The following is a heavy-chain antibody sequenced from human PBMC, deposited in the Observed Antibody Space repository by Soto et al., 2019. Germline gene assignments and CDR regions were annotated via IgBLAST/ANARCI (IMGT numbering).Heavy chain of an antibody. CDR2: INAGNGNT. J-gene: IGHJ3*02. CDR3: AREGQDGYYDSSANVHDAFDI. V-gene: IGHV1-3*01. D-gene: IGHD3-22*01. Sequence: ASVKVSCKASGYTFTSYAMHWVRQAPGQRLEWMGWINAGNGNTKYSQKFQGRVTITRDTSASTAYMELSSLRSEDTAVYYCAREGQDGYYDSSANVHDAFDIWGQGTMVTVSS. CDR1: GYTFTSYA.